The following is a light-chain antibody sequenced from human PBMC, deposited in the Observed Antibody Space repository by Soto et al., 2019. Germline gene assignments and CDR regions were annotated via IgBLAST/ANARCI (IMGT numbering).Light chain of an antibody. CDR3: QQAHNVPFT. J-gene: IGKJ5*01. CDR1: QSISNY. V-gene: IGKV1D-12*01. Sequence: DIQMTQSPSSVSASVGDRVTITCRASQSISNYLAWYQHKPGKAPKLLIEAAAALQSGGPLRCSGSGSGTDFTRTISSLQPEDCATDNGQQAHNVPFTFGQGTRLE. CDR2: AAA.